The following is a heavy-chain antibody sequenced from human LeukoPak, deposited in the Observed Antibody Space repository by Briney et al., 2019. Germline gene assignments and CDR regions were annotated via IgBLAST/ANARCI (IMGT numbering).Heavy chain of an antibody. D-gene: IGHD3-10*01. V-gene: IGHV3-11*04. Sequence: PVQPLDSPSVVSSSVSTIYYADSVKGRFTISRDNAKNSLYLQMNSLRAEDTAVYYCARERYYGSGSYVSFDYWGQGTLVTVSS. J-gene: IGHJ4*02. CDR2: VSSSVSTI. CDR3: ARERYYGSGSYVSFDY.